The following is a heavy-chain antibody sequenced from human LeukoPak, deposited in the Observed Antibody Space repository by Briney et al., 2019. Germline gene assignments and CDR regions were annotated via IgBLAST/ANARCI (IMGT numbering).Heavy chain of an antibody. V-gene: IGHV4-34*01. CDR1: GVSFDDYY. CDR2: INLSGYT. CDR3: TRITTGHAY. D-gene: IGHD4-11*01. J-gene: IGHJ4*02. Sequence: PSETLSLTCAVSGVSFDDYYWAWVRQTPGKGLEWIGEINLSGYTNDSPSLKSRVTLSIDTSRKQFSLNLRSVTVADAGTYYCTRITTGHAYWGQGSLVTVSS.